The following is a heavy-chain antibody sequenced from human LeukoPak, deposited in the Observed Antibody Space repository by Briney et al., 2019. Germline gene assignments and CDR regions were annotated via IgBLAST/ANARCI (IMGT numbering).Heavy chain of an antibody. CDR1: GFTFSSYG. Sequence: GGSLRLSCAASGFTFSSYGMHWVRQAPGKGLEWVSSISSSSSYIYYADSVKGRFTISRDNAKNSLYLQMNSLRAEDTAVYYCARATGSYKGGFDCWGQGTLVTVSS. J-gene: IGHJ4*02. D-gene: IGHD1-26*01. V-gene: IGHV3-21*01. CDR3: ARATGSYKGGFDC. CDR2: ISSSSSYI.